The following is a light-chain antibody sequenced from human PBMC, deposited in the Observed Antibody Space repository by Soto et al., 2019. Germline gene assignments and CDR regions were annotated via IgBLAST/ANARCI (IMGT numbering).Light chain of an antibody. V-gene: IGKV3-20*01. Sequence: EIVLTQSPGTLSLSPGERATLSCRASQSVSSSYLAWYQQKPGQAPRLLIYGASSRATSIPHTCSGSGSGTDFTLIIIRLVPSDFLVYYCQQYFSSPLFTFGPGTKVDIK. CDR1: QSVSSSY. CDR3: QQYFSSPLFT. CDR2: GAS. J-gene: IGKJ3*01.